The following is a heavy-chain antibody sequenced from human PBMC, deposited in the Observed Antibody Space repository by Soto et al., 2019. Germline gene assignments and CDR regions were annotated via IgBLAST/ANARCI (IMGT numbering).Heavy chain of an antibody. J-gene: IGHJ4*02. D-gene: IGHD3-10*01. Sequence: PSETLSLTCTVSGGSISSGGYYWGWIRQHPGKGLEWIGYIYYSGSTYYNPSLKSRVTISVDTSKNQFSLKLSSVTAADTAVYYCARGWRYYGSGRKPAFDYWGQGTLVTVSS. CDR2: IYYSGST. CDR1: GGSISSGGYY. V-gene: IGHV4-31*03. CDR3: ARGWRYYGSGRKPAFDY.